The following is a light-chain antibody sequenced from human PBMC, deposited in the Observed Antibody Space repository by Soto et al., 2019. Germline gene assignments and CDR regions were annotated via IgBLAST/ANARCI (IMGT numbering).Light chain of an antibody. V-gene: IGKV1-5*03. CDR2: KAS. Sequence: DIQMTQSPSTLSASVGDRVTITCRASQSISVWLAWYQQKAGKAPNXMIYKASRLESGVPSRFSAIVSETEGTITISGLQPGDAATYYGQQLNSYPLTFGGGTKVDIK. J-gene: IGKJ4*01. CDR3: QQLNSYPLT. CDR1: QSISVW.